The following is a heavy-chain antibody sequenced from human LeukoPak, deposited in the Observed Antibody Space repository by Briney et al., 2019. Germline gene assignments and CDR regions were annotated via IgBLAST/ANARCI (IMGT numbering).Heavy chain of an antibody. V-gene: IGHV3-9*01. CDR2: ISSNGDTT. D-gene: IGHD1-26*01. J-gene: IGHJ4*02. CDR3: AKGSGTYQGPFDN. Sequence: GGSLRLSCAASGFTVDDYAMHWVRQVPGKGLQWASGISSNGDTTGYADSVKGRFTISRDNAKNSLYLQMNSLRTEDKALYYCAKGSGTYQGPFDNWGQGTLVTVSS. CDR1: GFTVDDYA.